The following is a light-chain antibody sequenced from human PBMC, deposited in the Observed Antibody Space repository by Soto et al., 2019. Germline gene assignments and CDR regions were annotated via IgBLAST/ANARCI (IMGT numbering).Light chain of an antibody. Sequence: DIQMTQSPSSLSASVGDRVTITCQASQDITNHLNWYQQKPGKAPKLLIYDASNLQTGVPSRFSGSGSGTDFTFTISGLRPEDIATFYCQQYDILLTFGGGTKVDIK. CDR3: QQYDILLT. J-gene: IGKJ4*01. CDR2: DAS. CDR1: QDITNH. V-gene: IGKV1-33*01.